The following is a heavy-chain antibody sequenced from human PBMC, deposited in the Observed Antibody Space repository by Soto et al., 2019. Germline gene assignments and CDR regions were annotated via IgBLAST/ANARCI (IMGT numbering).Heavy chain of an antibody. V-gene: IGHV4-39*01. CDR1: GDSISSSSFY. CDR2: IFHTGAT. Sequence: LSLTCTVSGDSISSSSFYWGWIRQPPGKGLEWIGHIFHTGATYQNPTLKSRLRMSVDTFKNQFSLNLSSVTATDTAIYYCARRRIVPTTNFDYWGQGTLVTVSS. J-gene: IGHJ4*02. CDR3: ARRRIVPTTNFDY. D-gene: IGHD2-21*01.